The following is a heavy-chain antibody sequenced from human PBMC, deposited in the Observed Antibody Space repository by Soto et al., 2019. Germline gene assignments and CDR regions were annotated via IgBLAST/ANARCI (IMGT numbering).Heavy chain of an antibody. J-gene: IGHJ4*02. Sequence: GGSLRLSCAASGFTFAEYAMHWVRQAPGKGLEWVSGISWNSATIGYADSVKGRFTIARDNAKNSLYLQMNSLRPDDTAVYYCARTSARALRAYFDSWGQGTLVTVSS. CDR1: GFTFAEYA. D-gene: IGHD1-7*01. V-gene: IGHV3-9*01. CDR2: ISWNSATI. CDR3: ARTSARALRAYFDS.